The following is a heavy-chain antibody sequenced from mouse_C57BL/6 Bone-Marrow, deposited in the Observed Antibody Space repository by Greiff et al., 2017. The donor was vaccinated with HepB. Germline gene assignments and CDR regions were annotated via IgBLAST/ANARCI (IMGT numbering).Heavy chain of an antibody. V-gene: IGHV1-81*01. CDR2: IYPRSGNT. J-gene: IGHJ4*01. Sequence: QVQLKQSGAELARPGASVKLSCKASGYTFTSYGISWVKQRTGQGLEWIGEIYPRSGNTYYNEKFKGKATLNADKSSSTAYMELRSLTSEDSAVYFCARDPYYYGSDYAMDYWGQGTSVTVSS. CDR1: GYTFTSYG. CDR3: ARDPYYYGSDYAMDY. D-gene: IGHD1-1*01.